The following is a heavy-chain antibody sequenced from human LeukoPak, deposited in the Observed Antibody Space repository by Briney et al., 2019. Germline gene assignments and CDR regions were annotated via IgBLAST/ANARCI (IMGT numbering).Heavy chain of an antibody. CDR2: IIPIFGTA. V-gene: IGHV1-69*06. J-gene: IGHJ4*02. CDR1: GGTFSSFA. Sequence: ASVKVSCKASGGTFSSFAISWVRQAPGQGLEWMGGIIPIFGTANYAQKFQGRVTIIADKSTYTSYMELSSLRSDDTAVYYCAMAPGTSVFDYWGQGTLVTVSS. CDR3: AMAPGTSVFDY.